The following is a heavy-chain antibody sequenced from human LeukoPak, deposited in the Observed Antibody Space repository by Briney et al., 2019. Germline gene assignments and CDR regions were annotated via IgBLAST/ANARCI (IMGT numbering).Heavy chain of an antibody. CDR3: AREGRYSSGWYARTFDY. CDR2: INQSGST. CDR1: GGSFSGYY. Sequence: SETLSLTCAVYGGSFSGYYWSWIRQPPGKGLEWIGEINQSGSTNYNPSLKSRVTISVDTSKNQFSLKLSSVTAADTAVYYCAREGRYSSGWYARTFDYWGQGTLVTVSS. D-gene: IGHD6-19*01. V-gene: IGHV4-34*01. J-gene: IGHJ4*02.